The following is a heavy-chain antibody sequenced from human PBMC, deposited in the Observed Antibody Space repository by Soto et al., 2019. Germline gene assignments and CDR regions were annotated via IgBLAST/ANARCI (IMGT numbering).Heavy chain of an antibody. CDR1: GFTFGDYA. CDR3: RRDYIAAAGTELFDY. D-gene: IGHD6-13*01. Sequence: GGSLRLSCTASGFTFGDYAMSWFRQAPGKGLEWVGFIRSKADGGTTEYAASVKGRFTISRDDSKSIAYLQMNSLKTEDTAVYYCRRDYIAAAGTELFDYWGQGTLVTVSS. J-gene: IGHJ4*02. V-gene: IGHV3-49*03. CDR2: IRSKADGGTT.